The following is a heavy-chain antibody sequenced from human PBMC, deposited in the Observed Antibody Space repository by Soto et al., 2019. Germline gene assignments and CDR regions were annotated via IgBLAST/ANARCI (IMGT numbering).Heavy chain of an antibody. Sequence: EVQLLESGGGLVQPGGSRRFSCAASGFTFSSYAMSWVRQASGKGLEWGSAISGSGGSTYYADSVKRRFTISRDNSKNTLYLPMNSLRAEDTAVYYCAKDRIAAAGFFDYWGQGTLVTVSS. CDR2: ISGSGGST. J-gene: IGHJ4*02. V-gene: IGHV3-23*01. D-gene: IGHD6-13*01. CDR1: GFTFSSYA. CDR3: AKDRIAAAGFFDY.